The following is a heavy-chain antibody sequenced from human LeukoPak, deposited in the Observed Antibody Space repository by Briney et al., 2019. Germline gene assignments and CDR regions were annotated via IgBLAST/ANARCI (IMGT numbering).Heavy chain of an antibody. Sequence: PSQTLSLTCTVSGGSISSGDYYWRWIRQPPGKGLEWIGYIYYSGSTYYNPSLKSRVTISVDTSKNQFSLKLNSVTAADTAVYYCARVPWRLQYFDYWGQGTLVTVSS. D-gene: IGHD4-11*01. CDR3: ARVPWRLQYFDY. CDR1: GGSISSGDYY. CDR2: IYYSGST. V-gene: IGHV4-30-4*08. J-gene: IGHJ4*02.